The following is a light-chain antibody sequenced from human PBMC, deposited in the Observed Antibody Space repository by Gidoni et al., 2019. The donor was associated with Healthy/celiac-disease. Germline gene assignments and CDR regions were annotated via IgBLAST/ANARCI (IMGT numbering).Light chain of an antibody. V-gene: IGKV1-39*01. J-gene: IGKJ1*01. CDR1: QSISSY. CDR2: AAS. CDR3: QQSYSTPRT. Sequence: DIQMTQSPSSLSASVGDRVTITCRASQSISSYLNWYQQKPGKAPKLLIYAASSLQSEVPSRFSGSGSGTDFTLTISCLQPEDFATYYCQQSYSTPRTFGQGTKVEIK.